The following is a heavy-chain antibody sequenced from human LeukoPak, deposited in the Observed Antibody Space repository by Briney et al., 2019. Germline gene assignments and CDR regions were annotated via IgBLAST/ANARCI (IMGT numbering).Heavy chain of an antibody. CDR2: ISAYNGNT. D-gene: IGHD3-10*01. CDR3: ARGGSCYGSETHHRYFDY. J-gene: IGHJ4*02. V-gene: IGHV1-18*01. Sequence: ASVKVSCKASGYTFTSYGISWVRQAPGQGLEGMGWISAYNGNTNYPQKLQGRVTMTTDTSTSTPYMELRHPRSDDTAQYYCARGGSCYGSETHHRYFDYWGQGTLVTVSS. CDR1: GYTFTSYG.